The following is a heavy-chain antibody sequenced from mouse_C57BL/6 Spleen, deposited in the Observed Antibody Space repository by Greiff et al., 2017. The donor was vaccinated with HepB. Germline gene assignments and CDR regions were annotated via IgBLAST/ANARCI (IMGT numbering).Heavy chain of an antibody. V-gene: IGHV5-4*01. J-gene: IGHJ2*01. CDR1: GFTFSSYA. Sequence: DVMLVESGGGLVKPGGSLKLSCAASGFTFSSYAMSWVRQTPEKRLEWVATISDGGSYTYYPDNVKGRFTISRDNAKNNLYLQMSHLKSEDTAMYYCAREELFDYGTSQYYFDYWGQGTTLTVSA. CDR2: ISDGGSYT. CDR3: AREELFDYGTSQYYFDY. D-gene: IGHD1-1*01.